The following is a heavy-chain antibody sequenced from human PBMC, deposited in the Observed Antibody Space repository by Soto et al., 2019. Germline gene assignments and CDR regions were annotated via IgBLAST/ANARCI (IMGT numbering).Heavy chain of an antibody. CDR3: AKVGYAYGFSAMDV. J-gene: IGHJ6*02. V-gene: IGHV1-8*01. D-gene: IGHD2-2*01. CDR1: GYTFTSYD. CDR2: MNPNSGNT. Sequence: ASVKVSCKASGYTFTSYDINWVRQATGQGLEWMGWMNPNSGNTGYAQKFQGRVTMTRNTSISTAYMELSSLRSEDTALYYCAKVGYAYGFSAMDVWGLGTTVTVSS.